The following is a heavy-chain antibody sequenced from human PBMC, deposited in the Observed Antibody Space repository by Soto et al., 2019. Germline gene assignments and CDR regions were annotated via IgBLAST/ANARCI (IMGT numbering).Heavy chain of an antibody. V-gene: IGHV3-33*03. D-gene: IGHD1-1*01. CDR1: GFTFSSYG. CDR2: IIYDGGNK. CDR3: AKAGVGTNMVFDC. Sequence: PGGSLRLSCAASGFTFSSYGMHWVRQAPGKGLEWVAAIIYDGGNKYYADSVKGRFTISRDNSKNTLYLQMNSLRGEDTAVYYCAKAGVGTNMVFDCWGQGTLVTVSS. J-gene: IGHJ4*02.